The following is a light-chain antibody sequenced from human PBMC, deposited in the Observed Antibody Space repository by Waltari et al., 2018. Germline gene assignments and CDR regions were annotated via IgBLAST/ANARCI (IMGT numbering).Light chain of an antibody. Sequence: IQMTQSTSSLSASIGDRVTITCRASKDIRKNLIWFQESPRKASKLIIYDAYDLEDGVPSRFSGTGSGKDFSLTISSLQCEDSPTYYCQHYNNLPYTFSRGTKLQIK. CDR3: QHYNNLPYT. CDR2: DAY. V-gene: IGKV1-33*01. J-gene: IGKJ2*01. CDR1: KDIRKN.